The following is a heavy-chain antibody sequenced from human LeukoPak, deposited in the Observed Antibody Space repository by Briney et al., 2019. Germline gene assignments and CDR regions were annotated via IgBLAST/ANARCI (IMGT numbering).Heavy chain of an antibody. V-gene: IGHV3-21*01. Sequence: GGSLRLFCSASGFIFSSYSMNWVRHSPGKGLEWVSSISSINHTYYADSVKGRFTISRDNAENSLYLQMNSLRAEDTAVYYCARDLYGDYSHDYWGQGTLVTVSS. J-gene: IGHJ4*02. CDR1: GFIFSSYS. CDR3: ARDLYGDYSHDY. D-gene: IGHD4-17*01. CDR2: ISSINHT.